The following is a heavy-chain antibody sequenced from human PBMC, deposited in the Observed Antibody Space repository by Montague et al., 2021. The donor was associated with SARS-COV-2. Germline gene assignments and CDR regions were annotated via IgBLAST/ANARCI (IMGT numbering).Heavy chain of an antibody. CDR3: ARAFIAAAGTTSFDC. V-gene: IGHV4-39*01. Sequence: SETLSLTCTVSGGSISSSSYFWGWIRQPPGKGLEWIGSIYYSGSTYYNPSLKSRVTISVDTSKNQFSLKLSSVTAADTAVYYCARAFIAAAGTTSFDCWGQGTLATASS. CDR2: IYYSGST. J-gene: IGHJ4*02. CDR1: GGSISSSSYF. D-gene: IGHD6-13*01.